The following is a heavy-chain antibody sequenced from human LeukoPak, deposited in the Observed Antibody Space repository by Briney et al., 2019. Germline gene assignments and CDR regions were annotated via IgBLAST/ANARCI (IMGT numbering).Heavy chain of an antibody. Sequence: GGSLRLSCAASGFTFSSYWMSWVRQAPGKGLEWVANINQDGSEKYYVDSVKGRFTISRDNAKNSLYLQMNSLRAEDTAVYYCARDIDDSSGYYDYWGQGTLVTVSS. CDR2: INQDGSEK. J-gene: IGHJ4*02. V-gene: IGHV3-7*01. CDR3: ARDIDDSSGYYDY. D-gene: IGHD3-22*01. CDR1: GFTFSSYW.